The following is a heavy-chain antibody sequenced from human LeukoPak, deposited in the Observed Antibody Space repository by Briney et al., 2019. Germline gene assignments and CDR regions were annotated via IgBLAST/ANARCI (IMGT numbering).Heavy chain of an antibody. J-gene: IGHJ4*02. D-gene: IGHD2-21*02. Sequence: SQTLSLTCTVSGGSISSYYWSWIRQPPGKGLEWIGYIYYSGSTNYNPSLKSRVTISVDTSKNQFSLKLSSVTAADTAVYYCARLYCGGDCFAGYFDYWGQGTLVTVSS. CDR3: ARLYCGGDCFAGYFDY. V-gene: IGHV4-59*01. CDR1: GGSISSYY. CDR2: IYYSGST.